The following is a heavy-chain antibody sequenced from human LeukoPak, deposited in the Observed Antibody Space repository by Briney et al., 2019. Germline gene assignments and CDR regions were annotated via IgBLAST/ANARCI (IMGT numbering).Heavy chain of an antibody. V-gene: IGHV3-53*01. Sequence: GGSLRLSCAASGFTVSSNYMSWVRQAPGQGLEWVSVIYSGGSTHYADSVKGRFTISRDNSKNTLYLQMNSLRAEGTAVYYCAKEKEVGAYFDYWGQGTLVTVSS. J-gene: IGHJ4*02. D-gene: IGHD1-26*01. CDR3: AKEKEVGAYFDY. CDR1: GFTVSSNY. CDR2: IYSGGST.